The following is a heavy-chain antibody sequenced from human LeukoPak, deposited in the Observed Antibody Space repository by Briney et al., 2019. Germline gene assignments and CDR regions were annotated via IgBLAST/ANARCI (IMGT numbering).Heavy chain of an antibody. Sequence: PGGSLRLSCAASGFTFSTFAMIWVRQPPGKGLEWVSSIFPSGGEIHYADSVKGRFTISRDNSKNTLYLQMNSLRAEDTAVYYCAKDTSSGWPNWFDPWGQGTLVTVSS. D-gene: IGHD6-19*01. CDR3: AKDTSSGWPNWFDP. CDR1: GFTFSTFA. V-gene: IGHV3-23*01. J-gene: IGHJ5*02. CDR2: IFPSGGEI.